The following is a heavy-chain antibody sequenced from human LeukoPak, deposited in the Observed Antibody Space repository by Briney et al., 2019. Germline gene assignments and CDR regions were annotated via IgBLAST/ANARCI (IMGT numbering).Heavy chain of an antibody. CDR2: ISSSSSYI. CDR3: ARDRASRVVVPAVKQVSDY. Sequence: GGSLRLSCAASGFTFSSYSMNWVRQAPGNGLEWVSSISSSSSYIYYADAVKGRFTISRDNAKNSLYLQMNSLRAEDTAVYYCARDRASRVVVPAVKQVSDYWGQGTLVTVSS. V-gene: IGHV3-21*01. J-gene: IGHJ4*02. CDR1: GFTFSSYS. D-gene: IGHD2-2*01.